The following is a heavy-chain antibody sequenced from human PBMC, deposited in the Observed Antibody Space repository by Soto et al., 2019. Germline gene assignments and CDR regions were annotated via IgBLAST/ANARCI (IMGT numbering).Heavy chain of an antibody. J-gene: IGHJ6*03. V-gene: IGHV1-24*01. Sequence: GASVKVSCKVSGYTLTELSMHWVRQAPGKGLEWMGGFDPEDGETIYAQKFQGRVTMTTDTSTSTAYMELRSLRSDDTAVYYCARVVTIFGVGLDYYYYMDVWGKGTTVTVSS. CDR3: ARVVTIFGVGLDYYYYMDV. CDR2: FDPEDGET. D-gene: IGHD3-3*01. CDR1: GYTLTELS.